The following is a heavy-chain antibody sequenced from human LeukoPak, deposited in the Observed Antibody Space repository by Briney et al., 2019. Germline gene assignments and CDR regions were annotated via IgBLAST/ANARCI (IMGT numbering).Heavy chain of an antibody. D-gene: IGHD3-3*01. CDR1: GGSISSSNW. CDR2: IYHSGST. J-gene: IGHJ1*01. V-gene: IGHV4-4*02. CDR3: ARSWGYDFWSGYYLQH. Sequence: SETLSLTCAVSGGSISSSNWWSWVRQPPGKGLEWIGEIYHSGSTNYNPSLKSRVTISVDKSKNQFSLKLSSVTAADTAVYYCARSWGYDFWSGYYLQHWGQGTLVTVSS.